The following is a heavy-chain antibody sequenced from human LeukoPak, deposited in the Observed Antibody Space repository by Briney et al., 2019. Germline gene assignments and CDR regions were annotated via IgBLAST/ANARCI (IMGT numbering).Heavy chain of an antibody. J-gene: IGHJ6*04. D-gene: IGHD2-2*01. CDR3: ATDRTSPRGGMDV. CDR1: GGSFSGYY. CDR2: INYSEST. V-gene: IGHV4-34*01. Sequence: PSETLSLTCAVYGGSFSGYYWSWIRQPPGKGLEWIGEINYSESTNYNPSLKSRVTISVDTSKNQFSLKPSSVTAADTAVYYCATDRTSPRGGMDVWGKGTTVTVSS.